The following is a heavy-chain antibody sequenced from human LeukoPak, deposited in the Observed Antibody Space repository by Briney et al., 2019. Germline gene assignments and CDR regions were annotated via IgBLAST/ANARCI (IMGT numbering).Heavy chain of an antibody. Sequence: GGSLRLSCAASGFTFSTYAVSWLRQAPGKGLEWVSAVRPSGGGTFYADSVKGRFTVSRDDSKNTLYLQMNSLRVDDTALYYCEMLSYCSDASWYVDVFGIWGQGTMVAVSS. CDR3: EMLSYCSDASWYVDVFGI. D-gene: IGHD2-2*01. CDR1: GFTFSTYA. J-gene: IGHJ3*02. CDR2: VRPSGGGT. V-gene: IGHV3-23*01.